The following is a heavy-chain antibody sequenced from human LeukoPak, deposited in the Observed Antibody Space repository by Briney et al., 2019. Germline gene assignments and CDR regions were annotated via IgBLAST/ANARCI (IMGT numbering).Heavy chain of an antibody. D-gene: IGHD6-13*01. CDR3: AREGLMYSSSWYFDY. J-gene: IGHJ4*02. V-gene: IGHV4-39*02. CDR1: GGSISSSSYY. CDR2: IYYSGST. Sequence: SETLSLTCTVSGGSISSSSYYWGWIRQPPGKELEWIGSIYYSGSTYYNPSLKSRVTISVDTSKNQFSLKLSSVTTADTAVYYCAREGLMYSSSWYFDYWGQGTLVTVSS.